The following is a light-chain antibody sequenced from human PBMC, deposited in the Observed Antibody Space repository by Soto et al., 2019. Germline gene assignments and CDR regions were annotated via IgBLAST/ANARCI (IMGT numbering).Light chain of an antibody. Sequence: IQMTQSLSTLSGSILDRLTITCGASQTISSWLAWYQQKPGKAPKLLIYKASTLKSGVPSRFSGSGSGTDFTLTISSLQPEDFATYYCQQSYSTLYTFGQGTRLEI. CDR1: QTISSW. J-gene: IGKJ5*01. CDR2: KAS. CDR3: QQSYSTLYT. V-gene: IGKV1-5*03.